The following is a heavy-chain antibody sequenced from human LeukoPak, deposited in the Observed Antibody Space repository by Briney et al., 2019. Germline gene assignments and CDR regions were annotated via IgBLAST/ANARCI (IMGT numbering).Heavy chain of an antibody. CDR3: ARALRYCSSTSCSNWFDP. CDR1: GGSISSYY. Sequence: SVTLSLTCTVSGGSISSYYWSWIRQPPGKGLEWIGYIYYSGSTNYNPSLKSRVTISVDTSKNQFSLKLSSVTAADTAVYYCARALRYCSSTSCSNWFDPWGQGTLVTVSS. D-gene: IGHD2-2*01. CDR2: IYYSGST. V-gene: IGHV4-59*01. J-gene: IGHJ5*02.